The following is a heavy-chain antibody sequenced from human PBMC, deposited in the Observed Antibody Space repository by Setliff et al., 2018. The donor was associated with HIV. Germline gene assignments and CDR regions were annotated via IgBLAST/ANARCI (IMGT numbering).Heavy chain of an antibody. CDR2: IFYSGST. CDR1: GGSISRSRNY. V-gene: IGHV4-39*01. Sequence: ETLSLTCTVSGGSISRSRNYWGWTRQPPGKGLEWIGSIFYSGSTYYNPSLKSRPTISVDTSKNQFSLKLNSVTAADTAVYYCARLAIPAATTDYWGQGTLVTVSS. D-gene: IGHD2-2*01. CDR3: ARLAIPAATTDY. J-gene: IGHJ4*02.